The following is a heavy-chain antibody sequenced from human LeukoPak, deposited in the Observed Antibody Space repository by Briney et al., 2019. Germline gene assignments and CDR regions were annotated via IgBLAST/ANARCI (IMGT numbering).Heavy chain of an antibody. Sequence: GGSLRLSCAASGFTFSSYGMHWVRQAPGKGLEWVAVISYDGSNKYYADSVKGRFTISRDNSKNTLYLQMNSLRAEGTAVYYCAKARYYYGSGKNRAEYFQHWGQGTLVTVSS. V-gene: IGHV3-30*18. D-gene: IGHD3-10*01. CDR2: ISYDGSNK. CDR1: GFTFSSYG. CDR3: AKARYYYGSGKNRAEYFQH. J-gene: IGHJ1*01.